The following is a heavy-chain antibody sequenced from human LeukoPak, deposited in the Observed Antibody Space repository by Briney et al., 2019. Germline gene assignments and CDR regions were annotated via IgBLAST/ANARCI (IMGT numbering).Heavy chain of an antibody. CDR1: GFTFSSYG. CDR2: IYSAGDT. CDR3: ARAMDYYDSSGYYSGFWYFDL. Sequence: PGGSLRLSCAASGFTFSSYGMSWVRQVPGKGPEWVSVIYSAGDTYYTGSVKGRFTISRDNSKNSLYLQMNSLRSDDTAVYYCARAMDYYDSSGYYSGFWYFDLWGRGTLVTVSS. D-gene: IGHD3-22*01. V-gene: IGHV3-66*01. J-gene: IGHJ2*01.